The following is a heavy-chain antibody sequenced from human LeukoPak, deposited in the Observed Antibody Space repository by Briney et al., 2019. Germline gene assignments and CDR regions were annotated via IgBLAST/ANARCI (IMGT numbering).Heavy chain of an antibody. J-gene: IGHJ3*02. CDR1: GFTFSNAW. Sequence: GGSLRLSCAASGFTFSNAWMSWVRQAPGKGLDWVANMKQDGSEKYYVDSVKGRFTISRDNAKNSLYLQMNSLRAEDTAVYYCARDRSWGAFDIWGQGSMVIVSS. V-gene: IGHV3-7*01. D-gene: IGHD3-10*01. CDR3: ARDRSWGAFDI. CDR2: MKQDGSEK.